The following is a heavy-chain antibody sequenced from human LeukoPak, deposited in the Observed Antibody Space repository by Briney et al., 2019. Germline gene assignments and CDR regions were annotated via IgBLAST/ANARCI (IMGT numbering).Heavy chain of an antibody. D-gene: IGHD3-10*01. J-gene: IGHJ4*02. CDR2: ISDSGGST. CDR3: AKDKAYYGSGSFDY. V-gene: IGHV3-23*01. CDR1: GFTFSNAW. Sequence: PGGSLRLSCAASGFTFSNAWMSWVRQAPGKGLEWVSAISDSGGSTSHADSVKGRCTISRDNSKNTVYLQMNSLRAEDTAVYYCAKDKAYYGSGSFDYWGQGTLVTVSS.